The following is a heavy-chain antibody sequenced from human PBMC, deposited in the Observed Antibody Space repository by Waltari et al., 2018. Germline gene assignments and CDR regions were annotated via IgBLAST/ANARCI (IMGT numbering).Heavy chain of an antibody. CDR3: ARQEMATILDFDY. CDR1: GYSISSGYY. CDR2: IYHSGST. Sequence: QVQLQESGPGLVKPSETLSLTCAVSGYSISSGYYWGWIRQPPGKGLEWIGSIYHSGSTYYNPSLKSRVTISVDTSKNQFSLKLSSVTAADTAVYYCARQEMATILDFDYWGQGTLVTVSS. D-gene: IGHD5-12*01. J-gene: IGHJ4*02. V-gene: IGHV4-38-2*01.